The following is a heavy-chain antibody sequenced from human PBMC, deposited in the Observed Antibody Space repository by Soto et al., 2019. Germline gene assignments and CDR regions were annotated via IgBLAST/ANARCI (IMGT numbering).Heavy chain of an antibody. J-gene: IGHJ6*02. V-gene: IGHV4-59*12. Sequence: SETLSLTCTVSGGSISSYYWSWIRQPPGKGLEWIGYIYYSGSTNYNPSLKSRVTISVDTSKNQFSLKLSSVTAADTAVYYRASGIYDSSGLTALGYYYYGMDGWGQGSKVTVSS. D-gene: IGHD3-22*01. CDR3: ASGIYDSSGLTALGYYYYGMDG. CDR1: GGSISSYY. CDR2: IYYSGST.